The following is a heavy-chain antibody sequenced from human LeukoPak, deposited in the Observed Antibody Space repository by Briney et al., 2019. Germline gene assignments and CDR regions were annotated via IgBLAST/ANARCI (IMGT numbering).Heavy chain of an antibody. CDR3: AGGLIAAAGTRVDY. CDR2: MYYSGST. Sequence: SETLSLTCTGSGGSISNYYWSWIRQPPGKGLEGMGYMYYSGSTNYNPSLKSRVTISADTSKNQFSLKLSSVTAADTAVYYCAGGLIAAAGTRVDYWGQGTLVTVSS. J-gene: IGHJ4*02. CDR1: GGSISNYY. V-gene: IGHV4-59*01. D-gene: IGHD6-13*01.